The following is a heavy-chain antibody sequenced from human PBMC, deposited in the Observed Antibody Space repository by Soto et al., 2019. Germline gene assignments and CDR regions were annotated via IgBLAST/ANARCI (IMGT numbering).Heavy chain of an antibody. V-gene: IGHV3-30-3*01. CDR1: GFTFSSYA. CDR2: ISYDGSNQ. CDR3: ARADSPSTSQLDY. Sequence: QVQLVESGGGVVQPGRSLRLSCAASGFTFSSYAIHWVRQAPGKGLEWVAVISYDGSNQYYADSVKGRFTISRDNSKNTLYLQMNSLRPEDTAVYYCARADSPSTSQLDYWGQGTLVTGSS. D-gene: IGHD1-1*01. J-gene: IGHJ4*02.